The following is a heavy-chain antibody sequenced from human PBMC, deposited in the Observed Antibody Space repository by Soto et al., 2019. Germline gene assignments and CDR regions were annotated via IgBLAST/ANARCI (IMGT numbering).Heavy chain of an antibody. D-gene: IGHD3-3*01. CDR3: ARGEYDFWSGPQENWFDP. Sequence: SETLSLTCTVSGGSISSYYWSWIRQPPGTGLEWIGYIYYSGSTNYNPSLKSRVTISVDTSKNQFSLKLSSVTAADTAVYYCARGEYDFWSGPQENWFDPWGQGTPVTVSS. CDR2: IYYSGST. V-gene: IGHV4-59*01. J-gene: IGHJ5*02. CDR1: GGSISSYY.